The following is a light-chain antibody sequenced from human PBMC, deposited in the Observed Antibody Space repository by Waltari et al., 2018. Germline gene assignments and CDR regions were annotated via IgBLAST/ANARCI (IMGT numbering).Light chain of an antibody. CDR2: EVS. CDR3: SSYTSSSTWV. Sequence: QSALTQPASVSGSPGQSISISCTGTSSDVGVYNYVPWYQQHPGKAPKLMIYEVSNRPSGVSNRFSGSKSDNTASLTISGLQAEDEADYYCSSYTSSSTWVFGGGTKLTVL. J-gene: IGLJ3*02. V-gene: IGLV2-14*01. CDR1: SSDVGVYNY.